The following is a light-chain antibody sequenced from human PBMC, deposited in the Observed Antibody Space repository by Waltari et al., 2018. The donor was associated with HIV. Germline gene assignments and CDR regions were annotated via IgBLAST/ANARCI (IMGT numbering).Light chain of an antibody. CDR3: QQYGSSLRT. CDR2: GAS. V-gene: IGKV3-20*01. Sequence: IVLPPSPGTLSLSPGDRATLSCRASQSVSSSYLAWYQQKPGQAPRLLIYGASSRATGIPDRFSGSGSGTDFTLTISRLEPEDFAVYYCQQYGSSLRTFGQGTKVEIK. J-gene: IGKJ1*01. CDR1: QSVSSSY.